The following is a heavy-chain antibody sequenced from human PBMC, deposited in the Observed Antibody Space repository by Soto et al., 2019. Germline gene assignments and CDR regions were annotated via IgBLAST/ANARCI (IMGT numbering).Heavy chain of an antibody. CDR1: GFTFSSYA. J-gene: IGHJ4*02. D-gene: IGHD1-26*01. CDR3: AKVVGATTG. Sequence: PGGSLRLSCAASGFTFSSYAISWVRQAPGKGLEWVSAISGSGGSTYYADSVKGRFTISRDNSKNTLYLQMISLRAGETAVYYCAKVVGATTGWGQGTLVTVSS. V-gene: IGHV3-23*01. CDR2: ISGSGGST.